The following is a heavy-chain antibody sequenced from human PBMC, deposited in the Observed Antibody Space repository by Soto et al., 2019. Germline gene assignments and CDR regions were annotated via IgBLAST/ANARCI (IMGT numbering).Heavy chain of an antibody. J-gene: IGHJ4*02. Sequence: PGGSLRLSCAASVFTFSNAWMSLVRQAPGKGLEWVGRIKSKTDCGTTDYAAPVKGRFTISRDDSKNTLYLQMNSLKTEDTAVYYCTTGFWQWLVRELEYWGQGTMVTVSS. CDR3: TTGFWQWLVRELEY. CDR2: IKSKTDCGTT. D-gene: IGHD6-19*01. CDR1: VFTFSNAW. V-gene: IGHV3-15*01.